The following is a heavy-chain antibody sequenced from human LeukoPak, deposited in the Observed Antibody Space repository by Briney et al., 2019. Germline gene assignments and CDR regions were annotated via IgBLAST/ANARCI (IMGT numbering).Heavy chain of an antibody. Sequence: PGGSLRLSCAASGFTFSNYAMNWVRQAPGKGLEWVSGISGSGGSANYADSVKGRFTISRDNAKNTLYLQMNNLRAEDTAVYYCARVNTHWGVDYWGQGTLVTVSS. V-gene: IGHV3-23*01. CDR3: ARVNTHWGVDY. CDR1: GFTFSNYA. J-gene: IGHJ4*02. D-gene: IGHD7-27*01. CDR2: ISGSGGSA.